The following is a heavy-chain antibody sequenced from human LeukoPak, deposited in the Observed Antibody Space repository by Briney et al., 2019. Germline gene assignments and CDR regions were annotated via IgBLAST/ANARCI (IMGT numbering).Heavy chain of an antibody. CDR3: ARVVSDCSGGSCYYSHDAFDI. CDR1: GGSISNHY. D-gene: IGHD2-15*01. J-gene: IGHJ3*02. Sequence: KSSETLSLTCTVSGGSISNHYWSWIRQPPGKGLEWIGYTSYSGSTNYNPSLKSRVTMSVDTSKNQFSLKLSSVTAADTAVYYCARVVSDCSGGSCYYSHDAFDIWGQGTMVTVSS. V-gene: IGHV4-59*11. CDR2: TSYSGST.